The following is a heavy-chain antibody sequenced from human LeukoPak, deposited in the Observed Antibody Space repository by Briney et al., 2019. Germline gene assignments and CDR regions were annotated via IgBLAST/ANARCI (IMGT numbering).Heavy chain of an antibody. Sequence: SETLSLTCAVHGGSFSDYDWSWIRQPPGKGLEWIGDISHRGNPNYNPSLKSRVTISIDTSKNQFYMNLSSGAATDTAVDFSTCSSRSRRYYFDSWGQGILVTVSS. CDR1: GGSFSDYD. V-gene: IGHV4-34*03. D-gene: IGHD6-6*01. CDR2: ISHRGNP. J-gene: IGHJ4*02. CDR3: TCSSRSRRYYFDS.